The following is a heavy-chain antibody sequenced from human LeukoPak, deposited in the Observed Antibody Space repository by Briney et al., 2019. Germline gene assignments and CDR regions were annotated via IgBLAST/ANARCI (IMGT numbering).Heavy chain of an antibody. CDR2: IKQDGSQK. CDR3: ARVRITMVRGVALDY. V-gene: IGHV3-7*03. CDR1: GFTFSSYA. Sequence: PGGSLRLSCAASGFTFSSYAMSWVRQAPGKGLEWVANIKQDGSQKYYVDSVKGRFSISRDNAKNSLYLQMNSLRAEDTAVYYCARVRITMVRGVALDYWGQGTLVTVSS. D-gene: IGHD3-10*01. J-gene: IGHJ4*02.